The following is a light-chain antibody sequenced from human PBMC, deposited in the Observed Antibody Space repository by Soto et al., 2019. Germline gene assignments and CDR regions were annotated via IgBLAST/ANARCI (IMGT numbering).Light chain of an antibody. V-gene: IGKV3-20*01. Sequence: GFTLSAGAVSLSPGERATLSCRASQSVSRSYLAWYQQKPGQAPRLLIYGASSRATGIPDRFSGSGSGTDFTLTISRLEPEDFAVYYCQQYGSSLITFGQGTRLEI. CDR3: QQYGSSLIT. CDR2: GAS. J-gene: IGKJ5*01. CDR1: QSVSRSY.